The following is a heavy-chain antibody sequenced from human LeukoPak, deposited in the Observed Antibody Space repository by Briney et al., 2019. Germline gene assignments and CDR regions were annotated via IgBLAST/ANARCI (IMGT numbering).Heavy chain of an antibody. CDR2: ISGSGDST. J-gene: IGHJ4*02. CDR1: RFTFSSYA. D-gene: IGHD3-3*01. Sequence: PGGSLRLSCAASRFTFSSYAMSWVRQAPGKGLEWVSAISGSGDSTYYADSLKGRFTISRDNSKNTLYLKMNSPRAEDTGVYCCAKNQYYDFWSGYGGGYFDYWGQGTLLSVSS. CDR3: AKNQYYDFWSGYGGGYFDY. V-gene: IGHV3-23*01.